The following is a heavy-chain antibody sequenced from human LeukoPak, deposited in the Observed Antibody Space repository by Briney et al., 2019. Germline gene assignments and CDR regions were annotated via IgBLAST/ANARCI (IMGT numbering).Heavy chain of an antibody. D-gene: IGHD3-22*01. Sequence: GGSLRLSCAASGFTFSSYAMSWVRQAPGKGLEWVSAISGSGGSTYYADSVKGRLTISRDNSKNTLYLQMNSLRAEDTAVYYCAKVPAYYYDSSGPHPYYYYYMDVWGKGTTVTVSS. CDR2: ISGSGGST. J-gene: IGHJ6*03. V-gene: IGHV3-23*01. CDR1: GFTFSSYA. CDR3: AKVPAYYYDSSGPHPYYYYYMDV.